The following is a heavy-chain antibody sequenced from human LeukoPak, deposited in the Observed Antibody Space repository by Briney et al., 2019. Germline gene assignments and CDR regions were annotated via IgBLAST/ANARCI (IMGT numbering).Heavy chain of an antibody. Sequence: GASVKVSCKASGYTFTSYGISWVRQAPGQGLEWMGWISAYNGNTNYAQKLQGRATMTTDTSTSTAYMELRSLRSDDTAVYYCARAGRYSNYRTGAFDIWGQGTMVTVSS. CDR3: ARAGRYSNYRTGAFDI. J-gene: IGHJ3*02. V-gene: IGHV1-18*01. CDR1: GYTFTSYG. D-gene: IGHD4-11*01. CDR2: ISAYNGNT.